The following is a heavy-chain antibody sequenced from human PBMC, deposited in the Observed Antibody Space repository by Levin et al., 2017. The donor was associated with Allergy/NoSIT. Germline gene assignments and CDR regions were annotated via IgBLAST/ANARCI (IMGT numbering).Heavy chain of an antibody. CDR1: GYSFTSYW. J-gene: IGHJ5*02. V-gene: IGHV5-51*01. CDR2: IYPGDSDT. CDR3: ARRKYDFWSGYSSWWFDP. D-gene: IGHD3-3*01. Sequence: GASVKVSCKGSGYSFTSYWIGWVRQMPGKGLEWMGIIYPGDSDTRYSPSFQGQVTISADKSISTAYLQWSSLKASDTAMYYCARRKYDFWSGYSSWWFDPWGQGTLVTVSS.